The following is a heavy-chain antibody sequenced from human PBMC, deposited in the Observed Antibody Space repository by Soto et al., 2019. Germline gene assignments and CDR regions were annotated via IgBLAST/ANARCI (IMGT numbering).Heavy chain of an antibody. J-gene: IGHJ6*02. V-gene: IGHV3-30*18. CDR1: GFTFSSYG. Sequence: PGGSLRLSCAASGFTFSSYGMHWVRQAPGKGLEWVAVISYDGSNKYYADSVKGRFTISRDNSKNTLYLQMNSLRAEDTAVYYCAKARTYYDFWSGYLTDYYYYYGMDVWGQGTTVTVSS. D-gene: IGHD3-3*01. CDR3: AKARTYYDFWSGYLTDYYYYYGMDV. CDR2: ISYDGSNK.